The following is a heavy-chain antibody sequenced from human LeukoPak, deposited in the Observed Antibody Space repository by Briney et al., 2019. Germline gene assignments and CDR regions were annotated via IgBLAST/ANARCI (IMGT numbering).Heavy chain of an antibody. CDR1: GFTFRSYA. Sequence: PGGSLRLSCAASGFTFRSYAMTWVRQAPGRGLECVSVISASGSNTDYADSVKGRFTISRDNSKNMVFLQMKSLRAEDTAVYCAKVVGTGTTPTDYWGQGTLVTVSS. CDR3: AKVVGTGTTPTDY. V-gene: IGHV3-23*01. CDR2: ISASGSNT. J-gene: IGHJ4*02. D-gene: IGHD1-1*01.